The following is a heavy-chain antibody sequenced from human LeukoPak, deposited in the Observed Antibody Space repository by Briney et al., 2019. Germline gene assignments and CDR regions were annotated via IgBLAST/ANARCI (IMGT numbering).Heavy chain of an antibody. CDR1: GFTFSSYA. CDR3: ARQLWFGARYFDL. Sequence: GGSLRLSCAASGFTFSSYAMHWVRQAPGKGLEWVAVISYDGSNKYYADSVKGRFTISRDNAKNSLYLQMNSLRAEDTAVYYCARQLWFGARYFDLWGRGTLVTVSS. V-gene: IGHV3-30-3*01. D-gene: IGHD3-10*01. CDR2: ISYDGSNK. J-gene: IGHJ2*01.